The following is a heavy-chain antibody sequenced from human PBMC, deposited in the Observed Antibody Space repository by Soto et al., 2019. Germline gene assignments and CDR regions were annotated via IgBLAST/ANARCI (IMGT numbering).Heavy chain of an antibody. Sequence: PSETLSLTCTVSGGPISSGGYYWSWIRQHPGKGLEWIGYIYYSGSTYYNPSLKSRVTISVDTSKNQFSLKLSSVTAADTAVYYCARDGTPAAAGRGYGMDVWGQGTTVTVSS. CDR3: ARDGTPAAAGRGYGMDV. J-gene: IGHJ6*02. CDR1: GGPISSGGYY. D-gene: IGHD6-13*01. V-gene: IGHV4-31*03. CDR2: IYYSGST.